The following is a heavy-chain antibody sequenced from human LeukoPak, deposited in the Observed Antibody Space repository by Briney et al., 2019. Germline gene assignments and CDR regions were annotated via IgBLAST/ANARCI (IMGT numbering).Heavy chain of an antibody. D-gene: IGHD3-10*01. J-gene: IGHJ4*02. CDR2: INPNSGGT. CDR1: GYTFAGYF. Sequence: GASVKVSCKTSGYTFAGYFVHWVRQAPGQGLEWMGWINPNSGGTNYTQNFRGRVTITRDTSITTAYMELSRLTSDDTALYYCARDQGYGSGGYSFDYWGQGTRVTVSS. V-gene: IGHV1-2*02. CDR3: ARDQGYGSGGYSFDY.